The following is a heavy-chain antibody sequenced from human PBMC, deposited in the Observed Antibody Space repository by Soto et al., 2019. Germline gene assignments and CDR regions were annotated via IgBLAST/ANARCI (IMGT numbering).Heavy chain of an antibody. J-gene: IGHJ4*02. Sequence: QVQLVQSGAEVKKPGASVKVSCKASGYTFTNYDISWVRQAPGQGLEWMGWISGNNGKTNYAQKVQGRVTMTTDTATSTVYMELKSPRSDDTAVYYCARVQPLSRQVAPDYWGQGTLVTVSS. CDR3: ARVQPLSRQVAPDY. CDR2: ISGNNGKT. CDR1: GYTFTNYD. V-gene: IGHV1-18*01.